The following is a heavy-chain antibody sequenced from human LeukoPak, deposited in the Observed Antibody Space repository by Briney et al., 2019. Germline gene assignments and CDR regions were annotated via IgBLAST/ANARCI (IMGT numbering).Heavy chain of an antibody. CDR3: ARVTEIVATSHYYGMDV. V-gene: IGHV1-18*04. D-gene: IGHD5-12*01. CDR1: GYSFTGYG. J-gene: IGHJ6*04. CDR2: ISAYNGNT. Sequence: ASVKVSCKASGYSFTGYGINWVRQAPGQGLEWMGWISAYNGNTNYAQEVQGRVTMTTDTSTSTAHMELRSLRSDDTAVYYCARVTEIVATSHYYGMDVWGKGTTVTVSS.